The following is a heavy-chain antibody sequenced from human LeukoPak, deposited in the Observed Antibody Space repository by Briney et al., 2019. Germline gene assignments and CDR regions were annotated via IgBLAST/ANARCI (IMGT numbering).Heavy chain of an antibody. Sequence: ASVKVSCKTSGYTFTDHYIHWIRQTPRRGLDWLGWINPQRGSTDSAQNFQGRLTMTRDTSINTAYMEPFSLTSDDTAIYYCARSTLIMIRGAVDYWGQGSLVAVSS. V-gene: IGHV1-2*02. CDR3: ARSTLIMIRGAVDY. CDR1: GYTFTDHY. D-gene: IGHD3-10*01. J-gene: IGHJ4*02. CDR2: INPQRGST.